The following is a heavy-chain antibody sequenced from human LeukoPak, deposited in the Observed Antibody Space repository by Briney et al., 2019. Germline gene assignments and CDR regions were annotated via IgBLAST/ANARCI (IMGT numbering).Heavy chain of an antibody. CDR1: GFTFSFYG. V-gene: IGHV3-64D*09. CDR3: VKGFPHYYDSSGLGAFDV. J-gene: IGHJ3*01. Sequence: GGSHRLSCSPSGFTFSFYGMGWVRQAPGKGLEYVSAISSNGGNTYYADSVKGRFTISRDNSKNTLYLQMNSLRADDTAVYYCVKGFPHYYDSSGLGAFDVWGQRTSVSVSS. CDR2: ISSNGGNT. D-gene: IGHD3-22*01.